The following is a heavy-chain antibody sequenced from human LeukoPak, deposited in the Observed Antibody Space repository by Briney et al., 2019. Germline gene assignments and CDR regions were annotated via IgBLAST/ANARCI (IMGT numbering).Heavy chain of an antibody. CDR3: ARVSITIFGLIDY. J-gene: IGHJ4*02. V-gene: IGHV4-38-2*02. D-gene: IGHD3-3*01. CDR1: GYSISSGYY. CDR2: IYHSGST. Sequence: SETLSLTCTVSGYSISSGYYWGWIRQPPGKGLEWIGSIYHSGSTYYNPSLKSRVTISVDTSKNQFSLKLSSVTAADTAVYYCARVSITIFGLIDYWGQGTLVTVSS.